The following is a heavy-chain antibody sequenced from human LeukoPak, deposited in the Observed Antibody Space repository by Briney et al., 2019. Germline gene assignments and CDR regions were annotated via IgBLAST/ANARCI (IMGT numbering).Heavy chain of an antibody. Sequence: GGSLRLSCSASGFTFSSYAMHWVRQAPGKGLEYVSAISSNGGSTYYADSVKGRFTISRDNSKNTLYPQMSSLRAEDTAVYYCVKDRIAVAGTCWFDPWGQGTLVTVSS. J-gene: IGHJ5*02. D-gene: IGHD6-19*01. V-gene: IGHV3-64D*06. CDR1: GFTFSSYA. CDR3: VKDRIAVAGTCWFDP. CDR2: ISSNGGST.